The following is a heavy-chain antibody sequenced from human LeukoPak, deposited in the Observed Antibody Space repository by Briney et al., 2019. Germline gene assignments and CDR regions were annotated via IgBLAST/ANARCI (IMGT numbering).Heavy chain of an antibody. D-gene: IGHD5-24*01. J-gene: IGHJ4*02. Sequence: GGSLRLSCAASGFTFSSYSMHWVRQAPGKGLGWVSRINSVGSSTNYADSVKGRFTISRDNAKNTLSLQMNRLRAEDTAVYYCARCGGGVEMATSMSPVFDHWGQGTLVTVSS. CDR3: ARCGGGVEMATSMSPVFDH. V-gene: IGHV3-74*01. CDR1: GFTFSSYS. CDR2: INSVGSST.